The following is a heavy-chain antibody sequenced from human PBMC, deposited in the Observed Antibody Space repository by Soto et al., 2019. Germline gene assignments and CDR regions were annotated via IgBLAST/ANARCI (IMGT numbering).Heavy chain of an antibody. Sequence: QVQLVQSGAEVKKPGSSVKVSCKASGGTFSSYAITWVRQAPGQGLEWMGRIIPIFGTTNYAQKFQGRVTITADESTSTAYMDLSSLRSDDTAVYYCAKSPDPYSSSSYYYYGMDVWGQGTTVTVSS. J-gene: IGHJ6*02. CDR3: AKSPDPYSSSSYYYYGMDV. V-gene: IGHV1-69*15. D-gene: IGHD6-6*01. CDR1: GGTFSSYA. CDR2: IIPIFGTT.